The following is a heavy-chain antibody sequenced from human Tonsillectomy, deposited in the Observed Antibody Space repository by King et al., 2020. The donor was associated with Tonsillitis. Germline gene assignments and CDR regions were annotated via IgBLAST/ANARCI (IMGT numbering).Heavy chain of an antibody. Sequence: VQLVESGGGVVQPGGSLRLSCAASGFTFSSYGMHWVRQAPGKGLEWVAFIRYDGSNKYYADSVKGRFTISRDNSKNTLYLQMNSLRAEDTAVYYCASGWLRDTNDAFDIWGQGTMVTVCS. CDR3: ASGWLRDTNDAFDI. CDR2: IRYDGSNK. V-gene: IGHV3-30*02. CDR1: GFTFSSYG. J-gene: IGHJ3*02. D-gene: IGHD5-12*01.